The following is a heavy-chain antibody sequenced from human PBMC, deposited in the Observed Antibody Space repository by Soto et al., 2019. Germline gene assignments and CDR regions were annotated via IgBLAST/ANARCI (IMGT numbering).Heavy chain of an antibody. CDR1: GFTVSSNY. J-gene: IGHJ4*02. CDR2: LYSGGST. V-gene: IGHV3-53*01. D-gene: IGHD1-1*01. Sequence: EVQLVESGGGLIQPGGSLRLSCAASGFTVSSNYMSWVRQAPGKGLEWVSVLYSGGSTYYADSVKGRFTISRDNSKNTLYLQMNILRAEDTAVYYWARQLGRNTGFDNWGQGTLVTVSS. CDR3: ARQLGRNTGFDN.